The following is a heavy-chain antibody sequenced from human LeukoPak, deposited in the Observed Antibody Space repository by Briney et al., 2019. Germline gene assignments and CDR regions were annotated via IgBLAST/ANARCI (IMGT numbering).Heavy chain of an antibody. V-gene: IGHV1-69*13. D-gene: IGHD2-21*02. CDR2: IIPIFGTA. CDR1: GGTFSSYA. CDR3: ARGGYGVVVTAAWGFDP. J-gene: IGHJ5*02. Sequence: SVKVSCKASGGTFSSYAISWVRQAPGQGLEWMGGIIPIFGTANYAQKFQGRVTITADESTSTAYMELSSLRSEDTAVYYCARGGYGVVVTAAWGFDPWGQGTLVTVSS.